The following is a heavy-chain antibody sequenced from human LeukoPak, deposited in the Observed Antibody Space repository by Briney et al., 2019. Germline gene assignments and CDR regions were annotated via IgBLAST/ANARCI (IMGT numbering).Heavy chain of an antibody. D-gene: IGHD2-2*01. CDR3: ARGFCSSTICSIDY. CDR1: EFTFSSYS. Sequence: GGSLRLSCAPSEFTFSSYSMNWVRQAPGKGLEWVSSISSGSDYIYYADSVKGRFTISRDNAKNSLYLQMNSLRAEDTAVYYCARGFCSSTICSIDYWGQGTLVTVSS. CDR2: ISSGSDYI. J-gene: IGHJ4*02. V-gene: IGHV3-21*01.